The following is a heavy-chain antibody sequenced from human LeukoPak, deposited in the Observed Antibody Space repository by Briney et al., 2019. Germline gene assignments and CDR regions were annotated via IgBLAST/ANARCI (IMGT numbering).Heavy chain of an antibody. D-gene: IGHD2-2*01. CDR1: GGSISSSSYY. Sequence: KPSETLSLTCTVSGGSISSSSYYWGWIRQPPGKGLEWIGSIYYSGSTYYNPSLKSRVTISVDTSKNQFSLKLSSVTAADTAVYYCAGLVNSYFDYWGQGTLVTVSS. V-gene: IGHV4-39*01. CDR2: IYYSGST. J-gene: IGHJ4*02. CDR3: AGLVNSYFDY.